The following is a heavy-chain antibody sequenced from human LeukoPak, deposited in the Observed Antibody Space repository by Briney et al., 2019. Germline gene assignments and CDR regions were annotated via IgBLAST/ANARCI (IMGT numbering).Heavy chain of an antibody. Sequence: EASVKVPCKASGGTFSSYAISWVRQAPGQGLEWMGGIIPIFGTANYAQKFQGRVTITADKSTSTAYMELSSLRSEDTAVYYCARGPITMVRDYYYYGMDVWGKGTTVTVSS. CDR2: IIPIFGTA. D-gene: IGHD3-10*01. CDR3: ARGPITMVRDYYYYGMDV. J-gene: IGHJ6*04. V-gene: IGHV1-69*06. CDR1: GGTFSSYA.